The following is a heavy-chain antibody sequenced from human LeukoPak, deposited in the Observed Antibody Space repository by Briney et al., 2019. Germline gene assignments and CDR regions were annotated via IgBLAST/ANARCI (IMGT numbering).Heavy chain of an antibody. CDR1: GFTVSSNY. CDR2: IYSGGST. Sequence: GGSLRLSCAASGFTVSSNYMNWVRQAPGKGLEWVSIIYSGGSTYYADSVKGRFTISRDNSKNTLYLQMNSLRAEDTAVYYCARERSYCGGDCSLSYYYYGMDVWGQGTTVTVSS. CDR3: ARERSYCGGDCSLSYYYYGMDV. J-gene: IGHJ6*02. D-gene: IGHD2-21*02. V-gene: IGHV3-53*01.